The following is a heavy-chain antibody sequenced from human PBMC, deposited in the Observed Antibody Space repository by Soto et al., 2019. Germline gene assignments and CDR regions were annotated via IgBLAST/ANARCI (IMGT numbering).Heavy chain of an antibody. V-gene: IGHV1-69*12. J-gene: IGHJ6*02. Sequence: QVQLVQSGAEVKKPGSSVKVSCKASGGTFSSYAISWVRQAPGQGLEWMGGIIPIFGTANYAQKFQGRVTITADESTSTAYMELSSLRSEDTAVYYCAREGYCSGGSCAYTNSVDDTNYYYYGMDVWGQGTTVTVSS. CDR1: GGTFSSYA. CDR2: IIPIFGTA. D-gene: IGHD2-15*01. CDR3: AREGYCSGGSCAYTNSVDDTNYYYYGMDV.